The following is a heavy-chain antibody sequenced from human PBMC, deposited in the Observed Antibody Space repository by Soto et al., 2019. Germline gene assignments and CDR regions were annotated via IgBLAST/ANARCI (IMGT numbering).Heavy chain of an antibody. CDR3: ARVFEYSSSSGPSDY. V-gene: IGHV1-2*02. CDR2: INPNSGGT. Sequence: ASVKVSCKASGYTFTGYYMHWVLQAPGQGLEWMGWINPNSGGTNYAQKFQGRVTMTRDTSISTAYMELSRLRSDDTAVYYCARVFEYSSSSGPSDYWGQGTLVTVSS. CDR1: GYTFTGYY. D-gene: IGHD6-6*01. J-gene: IGHJ4*02.